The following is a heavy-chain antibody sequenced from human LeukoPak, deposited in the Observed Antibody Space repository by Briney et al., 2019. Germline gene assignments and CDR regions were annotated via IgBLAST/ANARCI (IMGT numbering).Heavy chain of an antibody. D-gene: IGHD5-12*01. J-gene: IGHJ4*02. Sequence: PSETLSLTCNVSGGSVSSGSYQWSWIRQPPGKGLEWIAYIYYSGSTNYNPSLKSRVTISVDTSKNQFSLGLNSVTAADTAVYYCATESGNTAFDYWGQGTLVTVSS. V-gene: IGHV4-61*01. CDR1: GGSVSSGSYQ. CDR3: ATESGNTAFDY. CDR2: IYYSGST.